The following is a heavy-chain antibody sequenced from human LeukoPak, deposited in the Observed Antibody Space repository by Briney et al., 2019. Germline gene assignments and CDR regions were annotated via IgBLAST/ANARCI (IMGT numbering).Heavy chain of an antibody. J-gene: IGHJ3*02. CDR1: GGTFSSYA. Sequence: GASVKVSCKASGGTFSSYAISWVRQAPGQGLEWMGGIIPIFGTANYAQKFQGRVTITTDESTSTAYMELGSLRSEDTAVYYCATTPKVGSRKYQLPHAFDIWGQGTMVTVSS. CDR3: ATTPKVGSRKYQLPHAFDI. CDR2: IIPIFGTA. D-gene: IGHD2-2*01. V-gene: IGHV1-69*05.